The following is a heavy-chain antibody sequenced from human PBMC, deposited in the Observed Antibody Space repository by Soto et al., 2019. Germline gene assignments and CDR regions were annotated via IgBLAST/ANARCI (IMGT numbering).Heavy chain of an antibody. D-gene: IGHD5-12*01. J-gene: IGHJ4*02. Sequence: QVQLVESGGGVVQPGRSLRLSCAASGFIFSGYAMHWVRQAPGKGLEWVAVISYDGSTKYYADSVKGRFTVSRDNSKNTLYEQMNNLSAEDTAMYYCAKETSAYEIDYWGQGTLVTVSS. CDR1: GFIFSGYA. CDR3: AKETSAYEIDY. CDR2: ISYDGSTK. V-gene: IGHV3-30-3*01.